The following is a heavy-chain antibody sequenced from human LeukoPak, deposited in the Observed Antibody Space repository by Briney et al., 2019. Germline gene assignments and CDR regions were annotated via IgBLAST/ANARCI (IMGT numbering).Heavy chain of an antibody. CDR2: ISSGANT. CDR3: AKAHPSTYTYGQYYFDY. D-gene: IGHD5-18*01. CDR1: GFTFRSYA. Sequence: GGSLRLSCAASGFTFRSYAMNWVREAPGKGLEWVSSISSGANTYFADSVKGRFTISRDNSENTLYLQMNSLRAEDTAVYYCAKAHPSTYTYGQYYFDYWGQGTLVTVSS. V-gene: IGHV3-23*01. J-gene: IGHJ4*02.